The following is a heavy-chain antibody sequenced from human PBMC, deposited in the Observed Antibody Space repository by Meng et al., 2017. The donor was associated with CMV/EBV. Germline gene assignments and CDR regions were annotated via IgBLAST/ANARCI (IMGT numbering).Heavy chain of an antibody. J-gene: IGHJ6*02. CDR2: IRSKANNYAT. D-gene: IGHD2-2*02. CDR3: VVSEKAYCSSRSCYNDYYYYGMDV. Sequence: GESLKISCAASGFTFSGSAMHWVRQASGKGLEWVGRIRSKANNYATAYAASVKGRFAISRDDSKNMVYLQMNSLKTEDTAVYYCVVSEKAYCSSRSCYNDYYYYGMDVWGQGTTVTVSS. CDR1: GFTFSGSA. V-gene: IGHV3-73*01.